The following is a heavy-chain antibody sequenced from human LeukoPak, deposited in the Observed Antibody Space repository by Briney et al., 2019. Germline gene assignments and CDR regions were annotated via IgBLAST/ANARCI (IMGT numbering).Heavy chain of an antibody. D-gene: IGHD2-21*01. CDR3: ATGSIAIGAFDI. Sequence: ASVKVSCKVSEYTFTDYYMHWVQQAPGKGLEWMGLVDPEDGETIYAEKFQGRVTITADTSTDTAYMELSSLRSEDTAVYYCATGSIAIGAFDIWGQGTMVTVSS. CDR2: VDPEDGET. V-gene: IGHV1-69-2*01. J-gene: IGHJ3*02. CDR1: EYTFTDYY.